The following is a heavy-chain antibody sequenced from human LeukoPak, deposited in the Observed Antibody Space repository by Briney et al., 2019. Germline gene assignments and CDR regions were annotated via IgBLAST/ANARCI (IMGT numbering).Heavy chain of an antibody. Sequence: PGRSLRLSCAASGFTFTYYGMHWVRQAPGKGLEWVALTSYDGSDKYYSGSVKGRFTISRDNSKNTLYLQMSSLRVEDTAVYYCARRGDCRSSSCYQFDYWGQGALVTVSS. CDR2: TSYDGSDK. CDR3: ARRGDCRSSSCYQFDY. J-gene: IGHJ4*02. D-gene: IGHD2-2*01. V-gene: IGHV3-30*03. CDR1: GFTFTYYG.